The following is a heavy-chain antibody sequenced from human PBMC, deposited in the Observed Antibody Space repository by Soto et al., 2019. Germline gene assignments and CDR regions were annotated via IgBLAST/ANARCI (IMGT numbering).Heavy chain of an antibody. CDR3: AILESSKSLYYGMDV. CDR1: GFTFSSYA. V-gene: IGHV3-30-3*01. J-gene: IGHJ6*02. Sequence: GGSLRLSCAASGFTFSSYAMHWVRQAPGKGLEWVAVISYDGSNKYYADSVKGRFTISRDNSKNTLYLQMNSLRAEDTAVYYCAILESSKSLYYGMDVWGQGTTVTVSS. CDR2: ISYDGSNK. D-gene: IGHD6-6*01.